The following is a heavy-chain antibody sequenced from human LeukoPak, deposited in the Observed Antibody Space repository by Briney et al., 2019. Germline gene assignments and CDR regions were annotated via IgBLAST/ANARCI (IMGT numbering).Heavy chain of an antibody. Sequence: SETLSLTCTVSGGSISNYYWSWIRQPPGKGLEWIGYIYYSGSTNYNPSLKSRVTISVDTSKNQFSLKLSSVTAADTAVYYCARHPIYGGNSGDYWGQGTLVTVSS. CDR1: GGSISNYY. J-gene: IGHJ4*02. CDR2: IYYSGST. V-gene: IGHV4-59*08. D-gene: IGHD4-23*01. CDR3: ARHPIYGGNSGDY.